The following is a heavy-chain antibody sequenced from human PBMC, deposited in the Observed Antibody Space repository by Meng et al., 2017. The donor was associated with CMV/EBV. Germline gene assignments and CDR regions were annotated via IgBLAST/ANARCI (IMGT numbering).Heavy chain of an antibody. CDR3: ARVYCSGGSCYGNWFDP. CDR2: IYYSGST. V-gene: IGHV4-30-4*08. J-gene: IGHJ5*02. D-gene: IGHD2-15*01. CDR1: GGSISSGDYY. Sequence: VHLQESGPGLVKPSQTLSLTCPVSGGSISSGDYYWSWIRQPPGKGLEWIGYIYYSGSTYYNPSLKSRVTISVDTSKNQFSLKLSSVTAADTAVYYCARVYCSGGSCYGNWFDPWGQGTLVTVSS.